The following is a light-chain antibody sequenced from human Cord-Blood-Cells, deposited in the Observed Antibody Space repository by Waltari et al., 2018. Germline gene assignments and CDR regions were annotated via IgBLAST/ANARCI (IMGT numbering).Light chain of an antibody. J-gene: IGKJ1*01. V-gene: IGKV3-15*01. CDR1: QSNSSN. CDR2: GAS. CDR3: QQYNNWTWT. Sequence: EIVLTQSPATLSVSPGERATLSCRASQSNSSNLAWYQQKPGHAPSLLIYGASTRATGIPARISGSESGTEFTLTISSLQSEDFAVYYCQQYNNWTWTFGQGTKVEIK.